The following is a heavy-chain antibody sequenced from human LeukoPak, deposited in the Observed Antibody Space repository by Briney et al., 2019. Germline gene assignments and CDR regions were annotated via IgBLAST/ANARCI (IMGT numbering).Heavy chain of an antibody. Sequence: PSETLSLTCSVSGYSIGTGYYWGWIRQPPGKGLQWIGSIYGDGTTFYNPSLKSRLTISIDTSKNQFSLKVTSVTAADTAVYYCARPNTWITEGFDHWGQGALVTVSS. D-gene: IGHD3-16*01. CDR2: IYGDGTT. CDR3: ARPNTWITEGFDH. J-gene: IGHJ5*02. CDR1: GYSIGTGYY. V-gene: IGHV4-38-2*01.